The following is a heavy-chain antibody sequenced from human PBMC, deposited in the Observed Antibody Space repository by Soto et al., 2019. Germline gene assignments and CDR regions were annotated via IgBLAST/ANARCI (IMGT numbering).Heavy chain of an antibody. D-gene: IGHD6-19*01. Sequence: PSDTLYLSCTVSGGSISSYYWSWIRQPPGKGLEWIGYIYYSGSTNYNPSLKGRVTISVDTSKNQFSLKLSSVTAADTAVYYCARSQWQQSAYGMDVWGQGTTVTVSS. CDR3: ARSQWQQSAYGMDV. CDR1: GGSISSYY. CDR2: IYYSGST. J-gene: IGHJ6*02. V-gene: IGHV4-59*07.